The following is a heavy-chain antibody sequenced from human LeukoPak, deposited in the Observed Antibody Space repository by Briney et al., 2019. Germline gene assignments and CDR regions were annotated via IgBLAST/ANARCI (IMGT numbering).Heavy chain of an antibody. CDR2: IRTTAEGAKYA. CDR3: ATDQRYAFDY. V-gene: IGHV3-48*02. D-gene: IGHD3-9*01. CDR1: GFTFSRHQ. Sequence: GGSLRLSCAASGFTFSRHQMGWARQAPGKGLEWISNIRTTAEGAKYAYYADSVKGRVTISRDDGKNTLYLHMNSLRDDDTAVYYCATDQRYAFDYWGQGILVTASS. J-gene: IGHJ4*02.